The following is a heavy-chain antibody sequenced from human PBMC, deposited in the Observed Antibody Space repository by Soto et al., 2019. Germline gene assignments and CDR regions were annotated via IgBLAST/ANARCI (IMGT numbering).Heavy chain of an antibody. CDR1: GYTFTSYG. D-gene: IGHD1-26*01. CDR2: ISPYNANT. V-gene: IGHV1-18*01. J-gene: IGHJ4*02. CDR3: ARDRVGAATGLVDY. Sequence: GASVKVSCKASGYTFTSYGISWVRQAPGQGLEWMGWISPYNANTNYAQKLQGRVTMTTDTSTSTAYMELRSLRSDDTAVYYCARDRVGAATGLVDYWGQGTLVTVSS.